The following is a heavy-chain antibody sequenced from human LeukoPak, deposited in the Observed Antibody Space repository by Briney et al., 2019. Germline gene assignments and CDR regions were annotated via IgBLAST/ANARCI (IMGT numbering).Heavy chain of an antibody. CDR3: AKVEFHYFDY. D-gene: IGHD3-10*01. V-gene: IGHV3-23*01. J-gene: IGHJ4*02. CDR2: MSGNGDST. CDR1: GFTFNTYA. Sequence: GGSLRLSCTASGFTFNTYAMTWVRQAPGKGLEWVSGMSGNGDSTYYADSVRGRFIISRDNSKNTLYLETNSLRAEDTAVYYCAKVEFHYFDYWGQGTLVAVSS.